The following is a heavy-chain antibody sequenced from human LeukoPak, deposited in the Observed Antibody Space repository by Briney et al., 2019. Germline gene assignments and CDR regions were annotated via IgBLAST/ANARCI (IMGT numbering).Heavy chain of an antibody. D-gene: IGHD2-15*01. CDR3: TTAFEILYFDY. CDR2: IRSKACGGTT. Sequence: GGSLRLSCATSGFTFSDYAMSWVRQAPGKGLEWVGFIRSKACGGTTEYAASVKGRFTISRDDSKSIAYLQMNSLKTEDTAVYYCTTAFEILYFDYWGQGTLVTVSS. J-gene: IGHJ4*02. CDR1: GFTFSDYA. V-gene: IGHV3-49*04.